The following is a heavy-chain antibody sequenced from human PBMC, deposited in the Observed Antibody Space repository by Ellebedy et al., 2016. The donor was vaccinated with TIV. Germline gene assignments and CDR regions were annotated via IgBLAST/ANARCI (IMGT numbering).Heavy chain of an antibody. Sequence: GESLKISCAASGLTFSDYYMSWVRQAPGQGLEWVSSISSTSDYTSSADSMEGRFTISRDNADNSMFLQMNSLRAEDTAVYYCARGSGYCSSTSCSGETDWGQGTPVTVAS. V-gene: IGHV3-11*05. D-gene: IGHD2-2*01. CDR1: GLTFSDYY. CDR2: ISSTSDYT. CDR3: ARGSGYCSSTSCSGETD. J-gene: IGHJ4*02.